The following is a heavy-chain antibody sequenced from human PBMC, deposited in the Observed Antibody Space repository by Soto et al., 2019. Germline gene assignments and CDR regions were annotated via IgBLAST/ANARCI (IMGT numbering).Heavy chain of an antibody. Sequence: QVQLVQSGADVKKPGASVKVSCKASGYTFTSYTMHWVRQAPGQRLEWMGWIITGNGNTKYSQKLQGRVTITRDTSENTAYMELSSLTYEDTAVYYCARGGIGGYSSGTGMDVWGQGTTVTVSS. CDR1: GYTFTSYT. V-gene: IGHV1-3*04. CDR3: ARGGIGGYSSGTGMDV. D-gene: IGHD3-22*01. J-gene: IGHJ6*02. CDR2: IITGNGNT.